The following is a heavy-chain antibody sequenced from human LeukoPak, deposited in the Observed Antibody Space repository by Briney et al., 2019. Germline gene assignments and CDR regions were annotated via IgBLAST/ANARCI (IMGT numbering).Heavy chain of an antibody. Sequence: SETLSLTCAAYGGSFSGYYWSWIRQPPGKGLEWIGEINHSGSTNYNPSLKSRVTISVDTSKNQFSLKLSSVTAADTAVYYCARSYHSWNYYMDVWGKGTTVTVTS. J-gene: IGHJ6*03. CDR3: ARSYHSWNYYMDV. D-gene: IGHD1-20*01. CDR1: GGSFSGYY. CDR2: INHSGST. V-gene: IGHV4-34*01.